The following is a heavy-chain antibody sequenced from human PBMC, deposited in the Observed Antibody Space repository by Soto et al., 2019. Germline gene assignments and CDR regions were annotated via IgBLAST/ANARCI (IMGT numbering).Heavy chain of an antibody. J-gene: IGHJ5*02. CDR2: TYYRSKWYN. V-gene: IGHV6-1*01. D-gene: IGHD2-2*01. Sequence: SQTLSLTCAISGDSVSSNSAAWNWIRQSPSRGLEWLGRTYYRSKWYNDYAVSVKSRITINPDTSKNQFSLQLNSVTPEDTAVYYCARDSWDFYCSSTSCHNNWFDPWGQGTLVTVSS. CDR1: GDSVSSNSAA. CDR3: ARDSWDFYCSSTSCHNNWFDP.